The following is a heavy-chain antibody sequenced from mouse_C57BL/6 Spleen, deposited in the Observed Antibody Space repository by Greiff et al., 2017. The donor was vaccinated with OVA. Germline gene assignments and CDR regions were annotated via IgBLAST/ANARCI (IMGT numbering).Heavy chain of an antibody. CDR1: GYTFTSYW. CDR2: IHPNSGST. J-gene: IGHJ3*01. Sequence: QVQLQQPGAELVQPGASVKLSCKASGYTFTSYWMHWVKQRPGQGLEWIGMIHPNSGSTNYNEKFKSKATLTVDKSSSTAYMQLSSLTSEDSAVYYCARSTGLDWFAYWGQGTLVTVSA. CDR3: ARSTGLDWFAY. V-gene: IGHV1-64*01. D-gene: IGHD3-1*01.